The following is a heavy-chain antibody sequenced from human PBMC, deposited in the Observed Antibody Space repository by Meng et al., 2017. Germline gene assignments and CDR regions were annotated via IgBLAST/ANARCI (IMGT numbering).Heavy chain of an antibody. J-gene: IGHJ4*02. CDR3: AKVSGRNSMDFDY. D-gene: IGHD1-26*01. CDR2: ISGNTSNT. CDR1: GFTFSNYA. V-gene: IGHV3-23*01. Sequence: GGSLRLSCAASGFTFSNYAMRWVRQAPGKGLEWVSGISGNTSNTYYEDSVKGRFTISRDNSKNTLYLQMNSLRAEDTAVDYCAKVSGRNSMDFDYWGQGTLVTVSS.